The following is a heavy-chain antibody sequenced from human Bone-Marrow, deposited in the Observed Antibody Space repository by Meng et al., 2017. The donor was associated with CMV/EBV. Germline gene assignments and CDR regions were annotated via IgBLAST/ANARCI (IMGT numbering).Heavy chain of an antibody. CDR2: INHSGST. Sequence: GSLRLSCAVYGGSFSGYYWSWIRQPPGKGLEWIGEINHSGSTNYNPSLKSRVTISVDTSKNQFSLKLSSVTAADTAVYYCARQTTTPYSSGETGFDYWGQGTLVTVSS. CDR3: ARQTTTPYSSGETGFDY. J-gene: IGHJ4*02. CDR1: GGSFSGYY. D-gene: IGHD6-19*01. V-gene: IGHV4-34*01.